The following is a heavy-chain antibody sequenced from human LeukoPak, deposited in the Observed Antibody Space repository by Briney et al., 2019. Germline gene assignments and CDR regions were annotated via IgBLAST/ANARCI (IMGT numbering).Heavy chain of an antibody. CDR1: GFTVSSNY. V-gene: IGHV3-66*02. J-gene: IGHJ4*02. D-gene: IGHD3-16*01. Sequence: GSLRLSCAASGFTVSSNYMSWVRQAPGKGLEWVSVIYSGGSTYYADSVMGRFTISRDNSKNTLYLQMNSLRAEDTAVYYCARDVGALRVFDYWGQGTLVTVSS. CDR2: IYSGGST. CDR3: ARDVGALRVFDY.